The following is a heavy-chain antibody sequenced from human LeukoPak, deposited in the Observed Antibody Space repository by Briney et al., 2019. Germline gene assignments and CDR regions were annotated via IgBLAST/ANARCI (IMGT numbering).Heavy chain of an antibody. CDR2: IIPIFGTA. Sequence: GASVKVSCKASGGTFSSYAISWVRQAPGQGLEWMGGIIPIFGTANYAQKFQGRVTITADESTSTAYMELSSLRSEDTAVYYCARDRTLRFGELFTGPYYFDYWAREPWSPSPQ. CDR1: GGTFSSYA. D-gene: IGHD3-10*01. CDR3: ARDRTLRFGELFTGPYYFDY. V-gene: IGHV1-69*13. J-gene: IGHJ4*02.